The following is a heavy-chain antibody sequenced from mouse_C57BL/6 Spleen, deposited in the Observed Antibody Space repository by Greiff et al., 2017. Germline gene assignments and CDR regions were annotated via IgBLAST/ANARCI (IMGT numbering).Heavy chain of an antibody. J-gene: IGHJ2*01. V-gene: IGHV14-4*01. Sequence: EVQLKESGAELVRPGASVKLSCTASGFNIKDDYMHWVKQRPEQGLEWIGWIDPENGDTEYASKFQGKATITADTSSNTAYLQLSSLASEDTAVYYCTTRTAQALDDWGQGTTLTVSS. CDR1: GFNIKDDY. CDR3: TTRTAQALDD. CDR2: IDPENGDT. D-gene: IGHD3-2*02.